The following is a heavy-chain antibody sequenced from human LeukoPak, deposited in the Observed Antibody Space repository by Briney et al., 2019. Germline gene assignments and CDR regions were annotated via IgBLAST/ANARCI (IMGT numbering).Heavy chain of an antibody. V-gene: IGHV1-18*01. Sequence: ASVKVSCTASGCTFTSYGISWVRQAPGQGLEWMGWISAYNGNTNDAQKLHSRVTMTRDTSISTAYMELSRLRSDDTAVYYCARLMTTVTTYYFDYWVQGTLVTVS. CDR3: ARLMTTVTTYYFDY. CDR1: GCTFTSYG. D-gene: IGHD4-17*01. J-gene: IGHJ4*02. CDR2: ISAYNGNT.